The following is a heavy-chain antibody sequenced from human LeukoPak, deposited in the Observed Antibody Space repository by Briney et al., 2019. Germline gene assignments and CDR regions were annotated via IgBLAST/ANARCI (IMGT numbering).Heavy chain of an antibody. CDR1: GFTFSSYW. CDR2: INSDGSST. J-gene: IGHJ4*02. Sequence: GGSLRLSCAASGFTFSSYWMHWVRQAPGKGLVWVSRINSDGSSTSYADSVKGRFTISRDNAKNSLYLQMNSLRAEDTAVYHCARDPRGSGGTDYWGQGTLVTVSS. V-gene: IGHV3-74*01. D-gene: IGHD2-15*01. CDR3: ARDPRGSGGTDY.